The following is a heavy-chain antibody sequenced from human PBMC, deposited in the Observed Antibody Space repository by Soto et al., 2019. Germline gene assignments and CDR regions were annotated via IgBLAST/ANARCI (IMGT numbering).Heavy chain of an antibody. CDR1: GDSISSSFG. V-gene: IGHV4-4*02. CDR3: ERYDFGPFDY. J-gene: IGHJ4*02. Sequence: ETLSLTCAVAGDSISSSFGGSGDCKPRGKGLKWITQIYHKDSTIYNPSTNTRVNISVDKSKNQSSLNLDSVTAAGTAVYYCERYDFGPFDYWGRGILVTVSS. D-gene: IGHD4-17*01. CDR2: IYHKDST.